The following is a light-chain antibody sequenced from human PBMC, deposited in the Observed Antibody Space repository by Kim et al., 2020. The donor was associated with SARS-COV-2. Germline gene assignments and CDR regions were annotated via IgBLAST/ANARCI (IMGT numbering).Light chain of an antibody. CDR1: QTVLYNSNNKNY. V-gene: IGKV4-1*01. CDR2: WAS. J-gene: IGKJ2*03. Sequence: DIVMIQSPDSLAVSLGERATLNCKSSQTVLYNSNNKNYLAWYQQKPGQAPKLLIYWASIRESGVSDRFSGSGSETDFTLTISSLQAEDVAVYYCQQYYSTPPSFGQGTKLEIK. CDR3: QQYYSTPPS.